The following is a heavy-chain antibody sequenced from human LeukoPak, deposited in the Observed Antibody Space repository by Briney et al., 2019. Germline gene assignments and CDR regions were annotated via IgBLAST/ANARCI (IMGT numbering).Heavy chain of an antibody. CDR3: ARETLLRHYFDY. D-gene: IGHD1-26*01. J-gene: IGHJ4*02. V-gene: IGHV1-8*01. Sequence: ASVKVSCKASGYTFTSYDINWVRQATGQGLEWMGWMNPNSGNTGYAQKFQGRVTMTRNTSISTAYMELSSLRSEDTAVYYCARETLLRHYFDYWGQGTLVTVSS. CDR1: GYTFTSYD. CDR2: MNPNSGNT.